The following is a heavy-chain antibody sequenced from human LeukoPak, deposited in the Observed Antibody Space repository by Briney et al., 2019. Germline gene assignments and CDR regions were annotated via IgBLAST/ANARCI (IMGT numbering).Heavy chain of an antibody. CDR1: GFTFSSYA. D-gene: IGHD3-22*01. Sequence: GGSLRLSCAASGFTFSSYAMSWVRQAPGKGLEWVSAISGSGGGTYYADSVKGRFTISRDNAKNTVYLQMNSLRAEDTAVYYCARVLSGSWDWFDPWGQGTLVTVSS. CDR2: ISGSGGGT. CDR3: ARVLSGSWDWFDP. V-gene: IGHV3-23*01. J-gene: IGHJ5*02.